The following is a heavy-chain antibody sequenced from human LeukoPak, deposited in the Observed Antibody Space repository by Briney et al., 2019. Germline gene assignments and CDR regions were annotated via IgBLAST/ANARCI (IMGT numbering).Heavy chain of an antibody. CDR2: ISSDETNT. D-gene: IGHD2-15*01. CDR1: GFTFSNYG. V-gene: IGHV3-30*18. Sequence: PGGSLRLSCATSGFTFSNYGMHWVRQAPGKGLEWVAVISSDETNTRYGDSVKGRFTVSRDNAKNTLYLQMNSLRAEDTAVYYCAKDPYRVVFATGNYLDPWGQGTLVTVSS. CDR3: AKDPYRVVFATGNYLDP. J-gene: IGHJ5*02.